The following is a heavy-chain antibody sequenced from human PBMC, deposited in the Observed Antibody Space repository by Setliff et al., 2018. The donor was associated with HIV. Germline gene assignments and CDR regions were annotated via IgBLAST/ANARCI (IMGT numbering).Heavy chain of an antibody. CDR1: GFTFSRYW. J-gene: IGHJ3*02. D-gene: IGHD2-2*01. CDR3: ARSRSTRDAFDT. V-gene: IGHV3-21*01. Sequence: PGGSLRLSCVASGFTFSRYWMSWVRQAPGKGLEWVSSISSSGSYIYYAASLKGRFTITRDNARNSLYLEMSTLRAEDTALYYCARSRSTRDAFDTWGRGTMVTVSS. CDR2: ISSSGSYI.